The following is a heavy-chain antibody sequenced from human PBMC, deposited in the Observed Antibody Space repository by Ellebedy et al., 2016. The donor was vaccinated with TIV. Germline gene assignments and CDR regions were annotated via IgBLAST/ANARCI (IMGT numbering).Heavy chain of an antibody. Sequence: GGSLRLSCAVSGFSFRSYWMTWVRQAPGKGLEWVANIYQDGSEKYYVDSGKGRFTISRDNAKNSLYLQMNSLRVEDTAVYYCAREGAYGDYSHGQYAMDVWGQGTTVTVS. J-gene: IGHJ6*02. CDR3: AREGAYGDYSHGQYAMDV. D-gene: IGHD4-17*01. V-gene: IGHV3-7*03. CDR2: IYQDGSEK. CDR1: GFSFRSYW.